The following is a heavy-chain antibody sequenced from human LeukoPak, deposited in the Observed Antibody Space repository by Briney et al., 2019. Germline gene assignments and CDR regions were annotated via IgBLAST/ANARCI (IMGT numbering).Heavy chain of an antibody. CDR1: GGSISSSSYY. Sequence: MSSETLSLTCTVSGGSISSSSYYWGWIRQPPGKGLEWIGSIYYSGSTYYTPSLKSRVTISVDTSKNQFSLKLSSVTAADTAVYYCARFPPTTGTSDTPDDYWGQGTLVTVSS. J-gene: IGHJ4*02. D-gene: IGHD1-1*01. V-gene: IGHV4-39*07. CDR3: ARFPPTTGTSDTPDDY. CDR2: IYYSGST.